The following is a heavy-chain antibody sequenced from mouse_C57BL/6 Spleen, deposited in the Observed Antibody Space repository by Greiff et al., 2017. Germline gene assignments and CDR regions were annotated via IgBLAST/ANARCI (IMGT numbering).Heavy chain of an antibody. Sequence: VQLQQSGPELVKPGASVKISCKASGYSFTDYNMNWVKQSNGKSLEWIGVINPNYGTTSYNQKFKGKATLTVDQSSSTAYMQLNSLTSEDSAVXYCASWDGSSPSWYFDVWGTGTTVTVSS. V-gene: IGHV1-39*01. CDR1: GYSFTDYN. D-gene: IGHD1-1*01. CDR3: ASWDGSSPSWYFDV. J-gene: IGHJ1*03. CDR2: INPNYGTT.